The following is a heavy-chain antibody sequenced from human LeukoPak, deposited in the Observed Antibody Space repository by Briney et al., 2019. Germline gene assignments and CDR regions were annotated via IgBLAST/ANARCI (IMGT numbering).Heavy chain of an antibody. D-gene: IGHD1-26*01. CDR3: ARHRGVGAKHLDY. CDR2: IYYSGST. Sequence: WVRQAPGKGLEWIGSIYYSGSTYYNPSLKSRVTISVDTSKNQFSLKLSSVTAADTAVYYCARHRGVGAKHLDYWGQGTLVTVSS. J-gene: IGHJ4*02. V-gene: IGHV4-39*01.